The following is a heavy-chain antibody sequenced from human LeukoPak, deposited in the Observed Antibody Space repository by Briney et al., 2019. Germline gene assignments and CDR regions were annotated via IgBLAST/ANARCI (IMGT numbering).Heavy chain of an antibody. CDR1: GFTFSYYG. CDR3: AKVVSQGGVDY. V-gene: IGHV3-23*01. D-gene: IGHD1-26*01. Sequence: PGGSLRLSCAASGFTFSYYGMSWVRQAPGKGLEWVSPIGGSGRTTYYADSVKGRFTISRDNSQNTVFLQMSTLRAEDTAVYYCAKVVSQGGVDYWGQGTLVTVSS. J-gene: IGHJ4*02. CDR2: IGGSGRTT.